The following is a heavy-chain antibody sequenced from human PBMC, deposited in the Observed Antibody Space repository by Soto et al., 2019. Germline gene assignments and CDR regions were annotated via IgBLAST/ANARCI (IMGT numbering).Heavy chain of an antibody. CDR3: ARHPQPNRGYYYPFDY. V-gene: IGHV4-39*01. Sequence: SETLSLTCTVSGDSISRSYHYWGWIRQSPGKGLEWIGSIHYSGTTSYNPSLRSRVTISVDPSKNQFSLKLTSVTAADTAIYHCARHPQPNRGYYYPFDYWGQGTLVTVSS. J-gene: IGHJ4*02. CDR1: GDSISRSYHY. D-gene: IGHD3-22*01. CDR2: IHYSGTT.